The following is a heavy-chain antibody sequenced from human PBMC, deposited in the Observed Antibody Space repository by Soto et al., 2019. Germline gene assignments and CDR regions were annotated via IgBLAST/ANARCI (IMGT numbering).Heavy chain of an antibody. V-gene: IGHV1-24*01. CDR2: FDPEDGET. D-gene: IGHD3-22*01. CDR3: ATAYYDSSGYSNAFDI. Sequence: ASVKVSCKVSGYTLTELSMHWVRQAPGKGLEWMGGFDPEDGETIYAQKFQGRVTMTEDTSTDTAYMELSSLRSEDTAVYYCATAYYDSSGYSNAFDIWGQGTLVTVSS. J-gene: IGHJ3*02. CDR1: GYTLTELS.